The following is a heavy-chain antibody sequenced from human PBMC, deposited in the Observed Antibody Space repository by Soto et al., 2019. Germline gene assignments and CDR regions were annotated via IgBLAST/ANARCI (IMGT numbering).Heavy chain of an antibody. J-gene: IGHJ6*02. CDR1: GLTFSRCR. CDR3: ERDRGYCSGGSCYSGSVYHYYYGMDV. CDR2: IKQDGSEK. Sequence: PGGSLRLSCAASGLTFSRCRMSWVRRTPGKRLEWVANIKQDGSEKYYVDSVKGRYTISRDNAKNSLYLQMNSLRAEDTAVYYCERDRGYCSGGSCYSGSVYHYYYGMDVWGQGTTVNVSS. V-gene: IGHV3-7*03. D-gene: IGHD2-15*01.